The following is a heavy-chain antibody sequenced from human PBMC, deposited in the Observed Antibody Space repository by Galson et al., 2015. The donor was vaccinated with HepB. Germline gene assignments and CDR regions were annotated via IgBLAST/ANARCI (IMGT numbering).Heavy chain of an antibody. CDR3: AKGNTDIVVVFADY. CDR1: GFTFSDFG. J-gene: IGHJ4*02. Sequence: SLRLSCAVSGFTFSDFGMHWVRQVPGKGLQWVAVISHDGSYKYYADSLKGRIAISRDNSKNTLYLQINSLRPEDTAVYYCAKGNTDIVVVFADYWGQGTLVTVTS. CDR2: ISHDGSYK. V-gene: IGHV3-30*18. D-gene: IGHD2-15*01.